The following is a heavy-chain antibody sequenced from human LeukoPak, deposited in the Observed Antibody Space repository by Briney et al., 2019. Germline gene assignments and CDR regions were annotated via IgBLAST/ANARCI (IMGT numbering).Heavy chain of an antibody. D-gene: IGHD3-10*01. CDR1: GFTFSSYD. V-gene: IGHV3-23*01. J-gene: IGHJ4*02. CDR2: ISGSGGST. Sequence: GGSLRLSCAASGFTFSSYDMSWVRQAPGKGLEWVSAISGSGGSTYYADSVKGRFTISRDNSKNTLYLQMNSLRAEDTAVYYCAKLSSALWFGELFFDYWGQGTLVTVSS. CDR3: AKLSSALWFGELFFDY.